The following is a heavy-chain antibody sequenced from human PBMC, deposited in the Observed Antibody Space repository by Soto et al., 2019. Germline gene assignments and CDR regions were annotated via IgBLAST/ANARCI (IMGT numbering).Heavy chain of an antibody. J-gene: IGHJ5*02. CDR3: AREDCTNGVCYKPDNWFDP. CDR1: GFTFSSYG. Sequence: QVQLVESGGGVVQPGRSLRLSCAASGFTFSSYGMHWVRQAPGKGLEWVAVIWYDGSNKYYADSVKGRFTISRDNSKNPLYLQMTSLRAEDTAVYYCAREDCTNGVCYKPDNWFDPWGQGTLVTVSS. CDR2: IWYDGSNK. D-gene: IGHD2-8*01. V-gene: IGHV3-33*01.